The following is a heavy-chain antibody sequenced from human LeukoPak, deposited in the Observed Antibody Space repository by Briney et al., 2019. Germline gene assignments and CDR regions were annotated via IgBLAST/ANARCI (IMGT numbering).Heavy chain of an antibody. V-gene: IGHV4-59*01. Sequence: SETLSLTCTVSGGSISSYYWSWLRQPPGKGLEWIGYIYYSGSTNYNPSLKSRVTISVDTSKNQFSLKLSSVTAADTAVYYCARVGVSGSGYLFDYWGQGTLVTVSS. D-gene: IGHD3-3*01. CDR2: IYYSGST. CDR1: GGSISSYY. J-gene: IGHJ4*02. CDR3: ARVGVSGSGYLFDY.